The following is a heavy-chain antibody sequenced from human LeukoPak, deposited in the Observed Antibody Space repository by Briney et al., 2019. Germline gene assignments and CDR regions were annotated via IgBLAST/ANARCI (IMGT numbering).Heavy chain of an antibody. CDR3: ARDLGDIVVVPAARVNWFDP. J-gene: IGHJ5*02. CDR1: GFTFTSSA. D-gene: IGHD2-2*01. V-gene: IGHV1-2*02. CDR2: INPNSGGT. Sequence: GASVKVSCKASGFTFTSSAMHWVRQAPGQGLEWMGWINPNSGGTNYAQKFQGRVTMTRDTSISTAYMELSRLRSDDTAVYYCARDLGDIVVVPAARVNWFDPWGQGTLVTVSS.